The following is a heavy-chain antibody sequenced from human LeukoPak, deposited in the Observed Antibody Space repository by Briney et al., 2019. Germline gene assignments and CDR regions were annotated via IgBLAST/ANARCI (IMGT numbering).Heavy chain of an antibody. D-gene: IGHD2-2*01. CDR1: GFTFSSYW. J-gene: IGHJ4*02. CDR2: IKQDGSEK. Sequence: PGGSLRLSCAASGFTFSSYWMSWVRQAPGKGLECVANIKQDGSEKYYVDSVEGRFTISRDNAKNSLYLQMNSLRAEDTAVYYCASTNGGYYFDYWGQGTLVTVSS. V-gene: IGHV3-7*01. CDR3: ASTNGGYYFDY.